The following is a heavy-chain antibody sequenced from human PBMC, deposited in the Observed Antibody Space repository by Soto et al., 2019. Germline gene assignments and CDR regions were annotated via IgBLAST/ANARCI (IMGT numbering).Heavy chain of an antibody. CDR2: IYYSGST. D-gene: IGHD4-17*01. J-gene: IGHJ5*02. V-gene: IGHV4-39*01. CDR1: GGSISSSSYY. CDR3: AGGAGDYGGGNWFAP. Sequence: SETLSLTCTVSGGSISSSSYYWGWIRQPPGKGLEWIGSIYYSGSTYYNPSLKSRVTISVDTSKNQFSLKLSSVTAADTAVYYCAGGAGDYGGGNWFAPCGQGTPVTVSS.